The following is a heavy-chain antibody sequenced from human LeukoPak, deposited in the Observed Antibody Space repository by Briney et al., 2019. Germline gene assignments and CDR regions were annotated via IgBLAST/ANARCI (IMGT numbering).Heavy chain of an antibody. CDR2: MNPNSGNT. Sequence: GASVKVSCKASGYTFTSYDINWVRQATGQGLKWMGWMNPNSGNTGYAQKFQGRVTITRNTSISTAYMELSSLRSEDTAVYYCARGLGLGATPGYNWFDPWGQGTLVTVSS. V-gene: IGHV1-8*03. J-gene: IGHJ5*02. CDR3: ARGLGLGATPGYNWFDP. D-gene: IGHD1-26*01. CDR1: GYTFTSYD.